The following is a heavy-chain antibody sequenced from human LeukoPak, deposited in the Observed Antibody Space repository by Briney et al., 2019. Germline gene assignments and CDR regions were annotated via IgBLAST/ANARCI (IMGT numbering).Heavy chain of an antibody. CDR3: ARETYENGMDV. CDR1: GFTFSDYS. J-gene: IGHJ6*02. CDR2: ITGSSTYI. V-gene: IGHV3-21*01. Sequence: GGSLRLSCAASGFTFSDYSMNWVRQTPRKGLEWVSSITGSSTYIYYADSVKGRFTISRDNAKTSLYPQMNSLRAEDTAAYYCARETYENGMDVWGQGTTVTVSS. D-gene: IGHD2/OR15-2a*01.